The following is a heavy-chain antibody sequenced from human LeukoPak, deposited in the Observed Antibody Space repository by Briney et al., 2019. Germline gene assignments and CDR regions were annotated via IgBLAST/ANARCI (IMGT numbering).Heavy chain of an antibody. CDR3: ARAEGSSWYAAFDI. CDR1: GGTFSSYA. J-gene: IGHJ3*02. D-gene: IGHD6-13*01. CDR2: IIPILGIA. Sequence: GASVKVSCKASGGTFSSYAISWVRQAPGQGLEWMGRIIPILGIANYAQKFQGRVTITADKSTSTAYMELSSLRSEDTAVYYCARAEGSSWYAAFDIWGQGTMVTVSS. V-gene: IGHV1-69*04.